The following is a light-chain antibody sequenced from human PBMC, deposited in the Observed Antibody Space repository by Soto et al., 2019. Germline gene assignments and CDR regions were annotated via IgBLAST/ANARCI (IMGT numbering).Light chain of an antibody. J-gene: IGKJ3*01. CDR1: QSXSSY. CDR2: GSS. Sequence: EIVLTHSPATLSLSPGERSTLSCRASQSXSSYLALYQQKPGQAPMFLXYGSSNRATGIPDRLSGSGSGTDFTLTISRLHPEDFANYYCQQSYSSIRTFGPGTKVDIK. V-gene: IGKV3-11*01. CDR3: QQSYSSIRT.